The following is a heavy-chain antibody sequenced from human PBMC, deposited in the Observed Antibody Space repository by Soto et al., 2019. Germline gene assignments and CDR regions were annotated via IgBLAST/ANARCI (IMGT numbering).Heavy chain of an antibody. Sequence: EVQLVESGGGLVQPGGSLRLSCAASGFTFSTYWMHWVRQAPGKGLVWVSRNKNDGSGTYYVDSVEGRFTISRDNAKNTLYLQMNSLRAEDTAVYYCVRGDGDYYDGNGYLGRHWGQGTLVTVSS. CDR2: NKNDGSGT. V-gene: IGHV3-74*01. CDR3: VRGDGDYYDGNGYLGRH. D-gene: IGHD3-22*01. J-gene: IGHJ4*02. CDR1: GFTFSTYW.